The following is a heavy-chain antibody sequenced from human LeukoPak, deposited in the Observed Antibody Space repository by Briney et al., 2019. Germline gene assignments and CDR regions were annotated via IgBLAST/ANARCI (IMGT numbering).Heavy chain of an antibody. Sequence: PSETLSLTCAVSGGSLSSGNWWTWVRQSPDKGLVWIGEIYHNGSTNYNPALKSRVTISLDNCKNHFYLRLTSLIAADTAMYYCARRGSFGLSGPLNFDYWGPGTLVTVSS. CDR1: GGSLSSGNW. D-gene: IGHD3/OR15-3a*01. CDR3: ARRGSFGLSGPLNFDY. J-gene: IGHJ4*02. CDR2: IYHNGST. V-gene: IGHV4-4*02.